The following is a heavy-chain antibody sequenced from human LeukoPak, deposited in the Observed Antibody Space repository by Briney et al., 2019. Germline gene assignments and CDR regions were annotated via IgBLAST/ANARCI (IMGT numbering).Heavy chain of an antibody. CDR2: IRTRAYGGTT. Sequence: GSLRLSCTTSGSTLGDYAMSWVRQAPGKGRGWVGFIRTRAYGGTTEYAASVKGRFTISRDESKSLAYLQMNSLKTEDTAVYYCTRDGFGTVATGRYFDNWGQGTLVTVSS. D-gene: IGHD1-26*01. CDR1: GSTLGDYA. J-gene: IGHJ4*02. CDR3: TRDGFGTVATGRYFDN. V-gene: IGHV3-49*04.